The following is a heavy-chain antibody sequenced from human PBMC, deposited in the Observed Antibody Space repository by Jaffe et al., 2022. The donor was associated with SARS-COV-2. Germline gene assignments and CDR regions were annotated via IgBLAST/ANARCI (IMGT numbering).Heavy chain of an antibody. V-gene: IGHV3-33*01. D-gene: IGHD6-13*01. CDR1: GFTFSSYG. J-gene: IGHJ4*02. CDR2: IWYDGSNK. Sequence: QVQLVESGGGVVQPGRSLRLSCAASGFTFSSYGMHWVRQAPGKGLEWVAVIWYDGSNKYYADSVKGRFTISRDNSKNTLYLQMNSLRAEDTAVYYCVGVAAAGAFDYWGQGTLVTVSS. CDR3: VGVAAAGAFDY.